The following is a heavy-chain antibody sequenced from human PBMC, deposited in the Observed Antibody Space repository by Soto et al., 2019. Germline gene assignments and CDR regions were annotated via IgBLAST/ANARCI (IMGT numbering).Heavy chain of an antibody. D-gene: IGHD2-15*01. CDR2: IIPIFGTA. Sequence: SVKVSCKASGGTFSSYAISWVRQAPGQGLEWMGGIIPIFGTANYAQKFQGRVTITADESTSTAYMELSSLRSEDTAVYYCARDGGPATATYLGYWGQGTLVTVSS. V-gene: IGHV1-69*13. J-gene: IGHJ4*02. CDR3: ARDGGPATATYLGY. CDR1: GGTFSSYA.